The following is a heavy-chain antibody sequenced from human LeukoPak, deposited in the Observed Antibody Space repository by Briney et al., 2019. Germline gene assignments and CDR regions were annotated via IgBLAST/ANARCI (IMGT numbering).Heavy chain of an antibody. Sequence: GESLKISCKASGYTFTSYGISWVRQAPGQGLEWMGWISAYNGNTNYAQKLQGRVTMTTDTSTSTAYMELRSLRSDDTAVYYCAGEIWYSSSSGAFDYWGQGTLVTVSS. CDR1: GYTFTSYG. V-gene: IGHV1-18*01. CDR2: ISAYNGNT. J-gene: IGHJ4*02. D-gene: IGHD6-6*01. CDR3: AGEIWYSSSSGAFDY.